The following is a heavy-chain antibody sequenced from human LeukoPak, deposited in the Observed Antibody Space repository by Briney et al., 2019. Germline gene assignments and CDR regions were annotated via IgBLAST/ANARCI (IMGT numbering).Heavy chain of an antibody. J-gene: IGHJ3*02. CDR1: GFTFSSYA. CDR2: ISYDGSNK. CDR3: ARDLSDAFDI. D-gene: IGHD2/OR15-2a*01. Sequence: PGRSLRLSCAASGFTFSSYAMHWVRQAPGKGLEWVAVISYDGSNKYYADSVKGRFTISRDNSKNTLYLQMNSLRAEDTAVYYCARDLSDAFDIWGQGTMVTVSS. V-gene: IGHV3-30-3*01.